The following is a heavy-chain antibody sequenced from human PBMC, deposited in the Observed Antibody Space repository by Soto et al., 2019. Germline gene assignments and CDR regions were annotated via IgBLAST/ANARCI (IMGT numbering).Heavy chain of an antibody. CDR3: ARARSRGYNYGYCLDY. D-gene: IGHD5-18*01. V-gene: IGHV3-7*01. CDR1: GLTFSSYW. Sequence: GGSLRLSCAASGLTFSSYWMSWVRQAPGKGLEWVANIKQDGSEKYYVDSVKGRFTISRDNAKNSLYLQMNSLRAEDTAVYYCARARSRGYNYGYCLDYWGQGTLVTVSS. J-gene: IGHJ4*02. CDR2: IKQDGSEK.